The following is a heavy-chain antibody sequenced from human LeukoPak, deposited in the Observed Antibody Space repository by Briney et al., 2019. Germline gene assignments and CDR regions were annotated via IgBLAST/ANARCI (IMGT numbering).Heavy chain of an antibody. V-gene: IGHV4-31*03. CDR3: ARERTYGSGSYSL. J-gene: IGHJ4*02. CDR1: GGSISSGGYS. Sequence: SQTLSLTCTVSGGSISSGGYSWSWIRQHPGKGLEWIGYIYYSGSTYYNPSLKSRVTISVDTSKNQFSLKLSSVTAADTAVYYCARERTYGSGSYSLWGQGTLVTVSS. CDR2: IYYSGST. D-gene: IGHD3-10*01.